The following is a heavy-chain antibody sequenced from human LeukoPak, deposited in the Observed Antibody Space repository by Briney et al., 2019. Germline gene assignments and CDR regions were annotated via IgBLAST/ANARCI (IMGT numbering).Heavy chain of an antibody. Sequence: GGSLRLSCAASGFTFSDYGMHWVRQAPGKGLEWVAVISFDGSYKYYADPVKGRFTISRDNSKNTLYLQMNSLRAEDTAVYFCAKDRGRRFASGSSYFDYWGQGTLVTVSS. V-gene: IGHV3-30*18. CDR1: GFTFSDYG. CDR2: ISFDGSYK. CDR3: AKDRGRRFASGSSYFDY. D-gene: IGHD3-10*01. J-gene: IGHJ4*02.